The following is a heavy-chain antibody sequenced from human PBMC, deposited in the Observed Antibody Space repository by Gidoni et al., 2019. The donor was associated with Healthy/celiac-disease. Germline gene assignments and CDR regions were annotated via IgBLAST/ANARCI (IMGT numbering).Heavy chain of an antibody. V-gene: IGHV4-34*01. CDR2: INHSGST. Sequence: QVQLQQWGAGLLKPSEALSLTCAVYGGSFSGYYWSWVRQPPGKVLEWIGEINHSGSTNYNPSLKSRVTISVDTSKNQFSLKLSSVTAADTAVYYCARGRRFWSGYKVSYYYYMDVWGKGTTVTVSS. J-gene: IGHJ6*03. CDR1: GGSFSGYY. CDR3: ARGRRFWSGYKVSYYYYMDV. D-gene: IGHD3-3*01.